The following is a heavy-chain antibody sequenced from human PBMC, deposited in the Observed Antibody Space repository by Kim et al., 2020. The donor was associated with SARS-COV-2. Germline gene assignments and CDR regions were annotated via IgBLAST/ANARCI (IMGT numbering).Heavy chain of an antibody. CDR2: ITPAGYTT. J-gene: IGHJ4*02. Sequence: GGSLRLSCAASGFTFINHWMHWVRQAPGNGLVWVSRITPAGYTTNYADSVKGRFTIPRDNAKNTLYLEMNSLGAEDTAVYYCAKDYRGVATIDYWGQGTLVTVS. CDR1: GFTFINHW. CDR3: AKDYRGVATIDY. D-gene: IGHD5-12*01. V-gene: IGHV3-74*01.